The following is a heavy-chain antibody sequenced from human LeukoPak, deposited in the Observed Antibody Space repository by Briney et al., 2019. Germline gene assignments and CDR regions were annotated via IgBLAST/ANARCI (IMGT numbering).Heavy chain of an antibody. D-gene: IGHD3-3*01. CDR1: GGSISSSSYY. J-gene: IGHJ5*02. Sequence: PSETLSLTCTVSGGSISSSSYYWGWIRQPPGKGLEWIGSIYYSGSTYYNPSLKSRVTISVDTSKNQFSLKLSSVTAADTAVYYCARHAPLYDFCSDPWGRGTLVTVSS. CDR3: ARHAPLYDFCSDP. V-gene: IGHV4-39*01. CDR2: IYYSGST.